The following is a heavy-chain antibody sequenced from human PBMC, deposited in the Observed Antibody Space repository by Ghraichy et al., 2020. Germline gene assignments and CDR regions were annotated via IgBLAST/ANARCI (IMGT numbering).Heavy chain of an antibody. Sequence: SETLSLTCAVYGGSFSGYYWSWIRQPPGKGLEWIGEINHSGSTNYNPSLKSRVTISEDTSKNQFSLKLRSVTAADTAVYYCAASTTVPPPAWGQGTLVTVSS. V-gene: IGHV4-34*01. CDR1: GGSFSGYY. J-gene: IGHJ5*02. CDR2: INHSGST. D-gene: IGHD4-17*01. CDR3: AASTTVPPPA.